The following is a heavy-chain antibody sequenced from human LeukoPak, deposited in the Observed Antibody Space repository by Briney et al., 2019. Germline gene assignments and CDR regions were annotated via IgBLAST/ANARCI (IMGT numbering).Heavy chain of an antibody. CDR2: IYPGDSDT. J-gene: IGHJ4*02. Sequence: GESLKISCKGSGYSFTSYWIGWVRQMPGKGLEWMGIIYPGDSDTRYSPSFQGQVTISADKSIRTACLQWSSLKASDTAIYYCASSTTVTTHYFDFWGQGTQVTVSS. D-gene: IGHD4-17*01. V-gene: IGHV5-51*01. CDR1: GYSFTSYW. CDR3: ASSTTVTTHYFDF.